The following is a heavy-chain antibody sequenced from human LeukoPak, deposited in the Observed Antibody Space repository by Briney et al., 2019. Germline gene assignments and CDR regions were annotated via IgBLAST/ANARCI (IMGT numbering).Heavy chain of an antibody. V-gene: IGHV3-23*01. D-gene: IGHD3-10*01. CDR3: AKGDYYDFDY. Sequence: GGSLRLSCAASGFTFSNYGMNWVRQAPGKGLEWVSIITSGVGITYYADSAKGRFTISRDNSKNTLYLQMNSLRADDTAVYYCAKGDYYDFDYWGQGTLVTVSS. CDR2: ITSGVGIT. J-gene: IGHJ4*02. CDR1: GFTFSNYG.